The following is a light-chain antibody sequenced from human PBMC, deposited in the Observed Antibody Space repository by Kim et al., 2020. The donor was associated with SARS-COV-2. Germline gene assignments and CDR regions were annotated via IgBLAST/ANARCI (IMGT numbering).Light chain of an antibody. J-gene: IGKJ2*01. CDR2: STS. CDR1: ESISTW. CDR3: QHYNYFPIT. Sequence: SASVGDSVTITCRASESISTWLAWYQQKPGKAPKLLISSTSFLESGAPPRFSGSGSGTEFTLTISSLQPDDFATYYCQHYNYFPITFGQGTKLEI. V-gene: IGKV1-5*03.